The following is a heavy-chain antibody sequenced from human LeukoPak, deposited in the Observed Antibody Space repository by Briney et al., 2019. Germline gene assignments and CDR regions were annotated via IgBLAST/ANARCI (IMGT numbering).Heavy chain of an antibody. V-gene: IGHV3-23*01. D-gene: IGHD5-24*01. CDR3: AKDIQLST. Sequence: QTGGSLRLSCAASGFTFSVAAMTWVRQAPGKGLEWVSLIGASGESTYYADSVKGRFTISRDNSKNTLSLQMNSLRVADTAMYFCAKDIQLSTWGLGTMVTVSS. J-gene: IGHJ3*01. CDR2: IGASGEST. CDR1: GFTFSVAA.